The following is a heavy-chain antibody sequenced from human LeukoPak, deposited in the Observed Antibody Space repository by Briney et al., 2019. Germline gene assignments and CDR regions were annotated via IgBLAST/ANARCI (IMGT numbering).Heavy chain of an antibody. V-gene: IGHV3-74*01. Sequence: GGSLRLSCAASGFTFSSYWMHWVRQAPGKGLVWISRINPDGSSTNYADSVKGRSIISRDNAKNTLYLQMSSLRAEDTAVYYCARDFLHLGGWGQGTMVTVPS. CDR3: ARDFLHLGG. D-gene: IGHD3-16*01. CDR2: INPDGSST. J-gene: IGHJ3*01. CDR1: GFTFSSYW.